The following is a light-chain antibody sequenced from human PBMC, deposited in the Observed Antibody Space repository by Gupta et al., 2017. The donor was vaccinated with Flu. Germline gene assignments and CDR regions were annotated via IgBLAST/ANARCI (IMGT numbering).Light chain of an antibody. CDR1: QSVNSN. J-gene: IGKJ4*01. Sequence: SPTTLSGSPGETGTLSCRASQSVNSNVAWYQQTPGQAPRLLIYGASTRATGIPARFSGSGSGTEFTLTISRLQSEDIAVYYCQQYNHWPTFGGGTKVQIK. V-gene: IGKV3-15*01. CDR3: QQYNHWPT. CDR2: GAS.